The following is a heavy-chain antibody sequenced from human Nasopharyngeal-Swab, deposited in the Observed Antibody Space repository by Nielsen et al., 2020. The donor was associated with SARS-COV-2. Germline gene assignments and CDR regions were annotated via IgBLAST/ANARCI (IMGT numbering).Heavy chain of an antibody. CDR2: IYYSGST. Sequence: SETLSLTCTVSGGSISSSSYYWGWIRQPPGKGLEWIGSIYYSGSTYYNPSLKSRVTISVDTSKNQFSLKLSSVTAADTAVYYCARDDGYDLLDYWGQGTRVTVSS. V-gene: IGHV4-39*07. CDR1: GGSISSSSYY. D-gene: IGHD5-12*01. J-gene: IGHJ4*02. CDR3: ARDDGYDLLDY.